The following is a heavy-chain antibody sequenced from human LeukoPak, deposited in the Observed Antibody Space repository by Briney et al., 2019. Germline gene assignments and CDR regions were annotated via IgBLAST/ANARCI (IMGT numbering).Heavy chain of an antibody. CDR1: GGSVSSGTYY. CDR3: ASRRSSGVCDY. V-gene: IGHV4-61*01. CDR2: ASFSETT. D-gene: IGHD2-8*01. Sequence: SETLSLTCAVSGGSVSSGTYYWTWIRQPPGKGLEWIGYASFSETTDYNPSLKNRVTISVDTSKNQFSLKLNSVTAADTAVYYCASRRSSGVCDYWGQGTLVTVSS. J-gene: IGHJ4*02.